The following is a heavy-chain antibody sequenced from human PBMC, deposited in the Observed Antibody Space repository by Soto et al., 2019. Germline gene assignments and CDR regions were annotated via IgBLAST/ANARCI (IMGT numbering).Heavy chain of an antibody. D-gene: IGHD2-15*01. CDR1: GYTFSSYG. J-gene: IGHJ5*02. CDR2: ISGYNGDT. V-gene: IGHV1-18*04. Sequence: QVQLVQSGAEVKKPGASVQVSCRASGYTFSSYGITWVRQAPGQGLEWMVWISGYNGDTYYAQNLQGRVTLTTDTSTNTAYMEVRSLTSGDTAVYFCARDRPAALAGILEYNWFDPWGQGTLVTVSS. CDR3: ARDRPAALAGILEYNWFDP.